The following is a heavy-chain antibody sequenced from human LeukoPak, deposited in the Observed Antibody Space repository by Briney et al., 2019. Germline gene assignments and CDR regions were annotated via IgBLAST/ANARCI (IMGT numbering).Heavy chain of an antibody. CDR3: ASGSHLNY. V-gene: IGHV4-34*01. J-gene: IGHJ4*02. CDR1: GGSSRGYY. CDR2: INHSGNT. Sequence: SETLSLTCAVYGGSSRGYYWSWIRQPSGKGLECIGDINHSGNTNYNASLKSRVTISVDTSKNQFSLKLSSVTAADTAVFYCASGSHLNYWGQGTLVTASS.